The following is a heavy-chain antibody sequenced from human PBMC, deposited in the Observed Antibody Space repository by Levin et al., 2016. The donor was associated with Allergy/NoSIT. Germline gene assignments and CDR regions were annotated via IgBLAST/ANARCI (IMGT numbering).Heavy chain of an antibody. V-gene: IGHV3-23*01. J-gene: IGHJ6*02. Sequence: GGSLRLSCAASGFTFSIYGMSWVRQAPGKGLEWVSGISPSGVSTYYADSVKGRFTISRDNSKNTVYLQMNSLRAEDTAVYYCAKQKAPIADHYGMDVWGQGTTVTVSS. CDR3: AKQKAPIADHYGMDV. CDR1: GFTFSIYG. D-gene: IGHD6-13*01. CDR2: ISPSGVST.